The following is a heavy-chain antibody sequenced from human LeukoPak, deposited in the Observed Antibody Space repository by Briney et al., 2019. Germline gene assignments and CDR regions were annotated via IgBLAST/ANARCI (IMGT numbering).Heavy chain of an antibody. CDR1: GGSISSGSYY. D-gene: IGHD6-13*01. Sequence: SETLSLTCTVSGGSISSGSYYWSWIRQPAGKGLEWIGRIYTSGSTNYNPSLKSRVTISVDTSKNQFSLKLSSVTAADTAVYYCARRRIAAAGTSNFDYWGQGTLVTVSS. CDR3: ARRRIAAAGTSNFDY. CDR2: IYTSGST. J-gene: IGHJ4*02. V-gene: IGHV4-61*02.